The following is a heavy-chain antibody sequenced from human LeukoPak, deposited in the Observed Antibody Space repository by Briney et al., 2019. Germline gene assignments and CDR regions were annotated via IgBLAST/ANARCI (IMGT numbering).Heavy chain of an antibody. CDR3: ARDRGNPKAAAGVYHSDY. J-gene: IGHJ4*02. Sequence: GGSLRLSCAASGFTFSNYGMHWVRQAPGKGLEWVSGISTSGASTYYADSVKGRFTISRDISRNTLYLQMNSLRAEDAAVYYCARDRGNPKAAAGVYHSDYWGQGTLVTVSS. D-gene: IGHD6-13*01. V-gene: IGHV3-23*01. CDR1: GFTFSNYG. CDR2: ISTSGAST.